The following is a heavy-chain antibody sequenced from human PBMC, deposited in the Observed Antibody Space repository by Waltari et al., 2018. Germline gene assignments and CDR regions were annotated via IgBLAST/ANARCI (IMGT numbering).Heavy chain of an antibody. Sequence: QVQLQESGPGLVKPSGTLSLTCAVSGGSISSSNWWCWVRQPPGKGREWIGEIYHSGSTNYNPSLKSRVTISVDKSKNQFSLKLSSVTAADTAVYYCARTICGGDCYSVGSFDYWGQGTLVTVSS. J-gene: IGHJ4*02. V-gene: IGHV4-4*02. D-gene: IGHD2-21*01. CDR3: ARTICGGDCYSVGSFDY. CDR1: GGSISSSNW. CDR2: IYHSGST.